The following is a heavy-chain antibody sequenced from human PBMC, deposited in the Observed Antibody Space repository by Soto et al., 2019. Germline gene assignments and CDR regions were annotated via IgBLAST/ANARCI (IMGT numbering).Heavy chain of an antibody. CDR1: GGNFSSYT. CDR2: IIPILGIA. CDR3: ARESPYSSSPFDY. J-gene: IGHJ4*02. V-gene: IGHV1-69*04. D-gene: IGHD6-6*01. Sequence: GASVKVSCKASGGNFSSYTISWVRQAPGQGLEWMGRIIPILGIANYAQKFQGRVTITADKSTSTAYMELSSLRSEDTAVYYCARESPYSSSPFDYWGQGTLVTVSS.